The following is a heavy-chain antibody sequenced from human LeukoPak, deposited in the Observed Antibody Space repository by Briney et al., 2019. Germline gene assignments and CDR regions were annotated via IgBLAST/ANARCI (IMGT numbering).Heavy chain of an antibody. CDR3: LKKGQADDYGKPD. J-gene: IGHJ4*02. Sequence: GSLRLSYAASGFTLGTYDMYWVRQAPGKGLECVSSISRSGGSTYYADSVKGRFTISRDNSKNTLYLQMNSLRADDTALYYCLKKGQADDYGKPDWGQGTLVTVSS. D-gene: IGHD4-17*01. CDR1: GFTLGTYD. CDR2: ISRSGGST. V-gene: IGHV3-23*01.